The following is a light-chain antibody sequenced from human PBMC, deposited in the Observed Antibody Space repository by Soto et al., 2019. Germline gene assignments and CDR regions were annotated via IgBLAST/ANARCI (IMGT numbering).Light chain of an antibody. Sequence: EIVMTQSPATLSVSPGERATLSCRASQSVSSNLAWYQQKPGQAPRLLIYGASTRATGIPARFSGSRSGTEFTLTISSLQSEDFAVYYCQKYNNWPYTFAQGTKLEIK. CDR3: QKYNNWPYT. V-gene: IGKV3-15*01. CDR2: GAS. J-gene: IGKJ2*01. CDR1: QSVSSN.